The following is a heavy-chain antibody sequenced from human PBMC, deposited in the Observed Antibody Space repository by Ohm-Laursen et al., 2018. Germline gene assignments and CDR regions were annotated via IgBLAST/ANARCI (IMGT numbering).Heavy chain of an antibody. D-gene: IGHD3-22*01. CDR1: GFPFSAYS. CDR3: ARDSSGYYLSWYFDL. J-gene: IGHJ2*01. CDR2: ISNVASVT. V-gene: IGHV3-48*01. Sequence: SLRLSCAASGFPFSAYSMNWVRQAPGKGLEWISYISNVASVTWYADSVKGRFTVSRDNSKNTLYLQMNSLRAEDTAVYYCARDSSGYYLSWYFDLWGRGTLVTVSS.